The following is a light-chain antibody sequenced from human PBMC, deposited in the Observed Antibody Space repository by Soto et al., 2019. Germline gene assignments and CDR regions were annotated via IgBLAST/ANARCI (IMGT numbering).Light chain of an antibody. CDR1: QSLLSSNGYNY. CDR2: LGS. Sequence: DIVMTQSPLSLPVTPGEPASISCRSSQSLLSSNGYNYLAWYLQKPGQSPQLLIYLGSNRASGVPDRFSGSGSGTDFTLEISRVEAEDVGIYHCMQALRAPPTFGQGTKVEI. CDR3: MQALRAPPT. V-gene: IGKV2-28*01. J-gene: IGKJ1*01.